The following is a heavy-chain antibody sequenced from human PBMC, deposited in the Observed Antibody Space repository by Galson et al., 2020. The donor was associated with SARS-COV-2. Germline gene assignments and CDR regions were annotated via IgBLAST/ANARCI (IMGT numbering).Heavy chain of an antibody. CDR1: GGTFSSYA. D-gene: IGHD5-18*01. J-gene: IGHJ4*02. CDR2: IIPIFGTA. Sequence: KISCKASGGTFSSYAISWVRQAPGQGPEWMGMIIPIFGTANYPQKFQGRVTITADESTSTPYMELSSLRPEDTAVYYCARELAMVTILDYWGQGTLVTVSS. CDR3: ARELAMVTILDY. V-gene: IGHV1-69*15.